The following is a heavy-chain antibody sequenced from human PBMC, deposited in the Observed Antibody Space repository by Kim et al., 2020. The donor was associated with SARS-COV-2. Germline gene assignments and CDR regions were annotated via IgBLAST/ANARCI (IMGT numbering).Heavy chain of an antibody. V-gene: IGHV3-30*04. J-gene: IGHJ4*02. D-gene: IGHD6-13*01. Sequence: GGSLRLSCAASGFTFSSYAMHWVRQAPGKGLEWVAVISYDGSNKYYADSVKGRFTISRDNSKNTLYLQMNSLRAEDTAVYYCARDESYSSSWYYFDYWGQGTLVTVSS. CDR2: ISYDGSNK. CDR1: GFTFSSYA. CDR3: ARDESYSSSWYYFDY.